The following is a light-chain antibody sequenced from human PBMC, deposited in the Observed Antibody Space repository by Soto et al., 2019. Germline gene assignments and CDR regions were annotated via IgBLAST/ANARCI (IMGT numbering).Light chain of an antibody. V-gene: IGLV2-14*03. CDR1: SSDVGAYDY. J-gene: IGLJ1*01. CDR2: EVS. Sequence: QSALTQPASVSVSPGQSITISCTGTSSDVGAYDYVSWYQQHPDKAPKLMIYEVSHRPSGVSNRFYGSKSVNTATLTISGLQAEDEADYYCSSYTSSSTRVFGTGTKVTVL. CDR3: SSYTSSSTRV.